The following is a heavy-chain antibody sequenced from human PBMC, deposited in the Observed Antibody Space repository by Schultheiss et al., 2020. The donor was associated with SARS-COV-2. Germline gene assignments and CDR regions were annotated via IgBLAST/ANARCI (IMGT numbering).Heavy chain of an antibody. Sequence: SETLSLTCTVSGGSISSGGYYWNWIRQYPGKGLEWIGYIYYSGSTNYNPSLKSRVTMSVDTSKNQFSLKMTSVTAADTAIYYCARVRSGANSPFDYWGQGTLVTVSS. V-gene: IGHV4-61*08. J-gene: IGHJ4*02. D-gene: IGHD2-15*01. CDR3: ARVRSGANSPFDY. CDR1: GGSISSGGYY. CDR2: IYYSGST.